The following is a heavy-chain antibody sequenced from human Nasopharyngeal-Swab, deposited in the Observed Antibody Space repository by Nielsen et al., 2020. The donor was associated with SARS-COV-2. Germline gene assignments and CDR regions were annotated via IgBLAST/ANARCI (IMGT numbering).Heavy chain of an antibody. V-gene: IGHV4-61*01. J-gene: IGHJ6*03. CDR1: GGSVSSGSYY. CDR3: ARDVQAVAGNGGNYYYYYYMDV. Sequence: SETLSLTCTVSGGSVSSGSYYWSWIRQPPGKGLEWSGYIYYSGSTNYNPSLKSRVTISVDTSKNQFTLKLSSVTAADTAVYYCARDVQAVAGNGGNYYYYYYMDVWGKGTTVTVSS. D-gene: IGHD6-19*01. CDR2: IYYSGST.